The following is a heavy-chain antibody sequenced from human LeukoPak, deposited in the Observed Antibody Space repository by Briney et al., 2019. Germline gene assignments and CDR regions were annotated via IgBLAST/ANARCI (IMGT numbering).Heavy chain of an antibody. CDR2: IIPIFGTA. J-gene: IGHJ5*02. D-gene: IGHD2-21*02. CDR3: ARDLGLLSAIGGYNWFDP. V-gene: IGHV1-69*06. Sequence: GASVKVSCKASGGTFSSYAIHWVRQAPGQGLEWMGGIIPIFGTANYAQKFQGRVTITADKSTSTAYVELNSLRSADTAVYYCARDLGLLSAIGGYNWFDPWGQGTLVTVSS. CDR1: GGTFSSYA.